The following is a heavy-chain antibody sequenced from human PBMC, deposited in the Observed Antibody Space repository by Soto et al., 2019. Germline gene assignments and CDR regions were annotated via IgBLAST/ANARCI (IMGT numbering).Heavy chain of an antibody. J-gene: IGHJ6*02. CDR1: GGSISSGGYY. V-gene: IGHV4-31*03. Sequence: QVQLQESGPGLVKPSQTLSITCTVSGGSISSGGYYWSWIRQHPRKGLEWIGYIYYSGSTYYNPSLKSRVTISVDTSKNQFSLKLSSVTAADTAVYYCARGGRRSPGMDVWGHGTTVTVSS. CDR3: ARGGRRSPGMDV. CDR2: IYYSGST.